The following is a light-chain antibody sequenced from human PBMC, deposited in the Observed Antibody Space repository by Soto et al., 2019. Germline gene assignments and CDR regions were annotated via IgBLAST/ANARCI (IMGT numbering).Light chain of an antibody. Sequence: DIPMTQSPSSLSASVGDRVTITCQASQDITNDLNWCQQKPGKAPKVLIYEASNLETGVPSRFSGSGSGTDFTFTISSLPPEDIATYFCQQYDNVPLTFGGGTKVEIK. CDR2: EAS. J-gene: IGKJ4*01. V-gene: IGKV1-33*01. CDR1: QDITND. CDR3: QQYDNVPLT.